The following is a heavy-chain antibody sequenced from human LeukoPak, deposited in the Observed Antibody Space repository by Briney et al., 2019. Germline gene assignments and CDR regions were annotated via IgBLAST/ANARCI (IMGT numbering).Heavy chain of an antibody. CDR3: ADPPSDY. Sequence: PGGSLRLSCAASGFNLNTKWMTWVRQAPGKGLEWVANINQHGSETYYEDSVRGRFTISRDNAKNSLYLEMSGLRAEDTAVYYCADPPSDYWGQGTLVSVSS. J-gene: IGHJ4*02. CDR2: INQHGSET. V-gene: IGHV3-7*01. CDR1: GFNLNTKW.